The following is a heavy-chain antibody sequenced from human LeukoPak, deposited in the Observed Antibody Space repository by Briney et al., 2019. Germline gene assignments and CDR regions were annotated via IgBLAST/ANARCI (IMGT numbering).Heavy chain of an antibody. J-gene: IGHJ4*02. D-gene: IGHD6-6*01. Sequence: PGGSLRLSCAASGFTFSSHNINWVRQAPGKGLEWVSSISSSSSYIYYADSVKGRFTISRDNAKSSLYLQVDSLRDEDTAVYYCARGSIATRPTFFDYWGQGTLVTVSS. CDR2: ISSSSSYI. CDR1: GFTFSSHN. V-gene: IGHV3-21*01. CDR3: ARGSIATRPTFFDY.